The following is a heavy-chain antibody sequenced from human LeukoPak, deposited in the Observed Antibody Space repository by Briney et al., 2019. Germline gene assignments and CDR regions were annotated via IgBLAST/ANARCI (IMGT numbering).Heavy chain of an antibody. J-gene: IGHJ6*02. V-gene: IGHV3-53*01. CDR2: IYSGGST. Sequence: GGSLRLSCAASGFTVSSNYMSWVRQAPGKGLEWVSVIYSGGSTYYADSVKGRFTISRDNSKNTLYLQMNSLRAEDTAVYYCARPSYERWLQGPRDYYHGMDVWGQGTPVTVSS. CDR3: ARPSYERWLQGPRDYYHGMDV. D-gene: IGHD5-24*01. CDR1: GFTVSSNY.